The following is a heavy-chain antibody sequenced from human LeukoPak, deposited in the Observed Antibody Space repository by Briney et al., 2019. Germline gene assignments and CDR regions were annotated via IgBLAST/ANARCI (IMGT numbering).Heavy chain of an antibody. CDR2: INPNSGGT. CDR1: GYTFTGYY. D-gene: IGHD4-23*01. J-gene: IGHJ4*02. V-gene: IGHV1-2*02. Sequence: GASVKVSCKASGYTFTGYYMRWVRQAPGQGLEWMGWINPNSGGTNYAQKFQGRVTMTRDTSISTAYMELSRLRSDATAVYYCARVYGGKPFDYWGQGTLVTVSS. CDR3: ARVYGGKPFDY.